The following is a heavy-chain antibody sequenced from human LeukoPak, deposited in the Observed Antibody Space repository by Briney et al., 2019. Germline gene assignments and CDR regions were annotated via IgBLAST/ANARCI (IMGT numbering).Heavy chain of an antibody. CDR1: GFSVNNHY. V-gene: IGHV3-15*01. CDR3: TTRGGSFSIFDY. D-gene: IGHD1-26*01. CDR2: IKSKTDGGTT. J-gene: IGHJ4*02. Sequence: PGGSLRLSCAASGFSVNNHYMTWVRQAPGKGLEWVGRIKSKTDGGTTDYAAPVKGRFTISRDDSKNTLYLQMNSLKTEDTAVYYCTTRGGSFSIFDYWGQGTLVTVSS.